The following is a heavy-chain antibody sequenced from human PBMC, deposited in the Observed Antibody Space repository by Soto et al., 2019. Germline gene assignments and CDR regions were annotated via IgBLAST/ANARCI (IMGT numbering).Heavy chain of an antibody. Sequence: GQRLEWIGWIVVGSGNTNYAQKFQERVTITRDMSTSTAYMELSSLRSEDTAVYYCAAWPEWLFSYGMDVWGQGTTVTVSS. D-gene: IGHD3-3*01. CDR2: IVVGSGNT. J-gene: IGHJ6*02. CDR3: AAWPEWLFSYGMDV. V-gene: IGHV1-58*01.